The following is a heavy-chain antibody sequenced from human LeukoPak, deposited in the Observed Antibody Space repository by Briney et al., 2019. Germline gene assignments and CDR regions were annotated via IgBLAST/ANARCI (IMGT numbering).Heavy chain of an antibody. CDR1: GFTLIRHE. CDR3: AKGYYFDILSGYSSLDS. D-gene: IGHD3-9*01. V-gene: IGHV3-48*03. CDR2: ISRSGRNT. Sequence: GGSLRLSCAASGFTLIRHEMNWVRQAPGKGLEWVSFISRSGRNTDYADSVKGRFTISRDDSKNTLYLQMNSLRAEDTAAYYCAKGYYFDILSGYSSLDSWGQGTLVTVSS. J-gene: IGHJ4*02.